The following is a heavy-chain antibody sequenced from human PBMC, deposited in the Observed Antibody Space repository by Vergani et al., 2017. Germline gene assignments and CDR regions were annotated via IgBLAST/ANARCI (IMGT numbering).Heavy chain of an antibody. Sequence: EVQLVESGGGLVKPGRSLRLSCTASGFTFGDYSMSWFRQAPGKGLEWVGFIRSKAYGGTTEYAASVKGRFTISRDDYKSIAYLQMNRLKTEDTAVYYCTRSSYGSGTGYFDFWGQGTLVTVSS. V-gene: IGHV3-49*05. J-gene: IGHJ4*02. CDR2: IRSKAYGGTT. CDR1: GFTFGDYS. D-gene: IGHD3-10*01. CDR3: TRSSYGSGTGYFDF.